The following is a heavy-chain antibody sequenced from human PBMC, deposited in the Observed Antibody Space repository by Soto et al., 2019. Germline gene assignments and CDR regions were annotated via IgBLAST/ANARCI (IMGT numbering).Heavy chain of an antibody. V-gene: IGHV1-69*12. D-gene: IGHD5-18*01. CDR1: GGTFSTYA. J-gene: IGHJ4*02. CDR2: IIPMFGTA. CDR3: ASGIQLWLRRINNGYSG. Sequence: QVQLVQSGAEVKKPESSVKVSCKAPGGTFSTYAISWVRQAPGQGLEWMGGIIPMFGTANYAQRFQDRVTTTAEESTNTVYLELRSLRSEDTAVYFCASGIQLWLRRINNGYSGWGQGTLVTVSS.